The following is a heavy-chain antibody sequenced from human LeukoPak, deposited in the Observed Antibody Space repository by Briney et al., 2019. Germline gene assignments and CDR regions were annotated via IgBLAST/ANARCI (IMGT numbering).Heavy chain of an antibody. CDR1: GFTFSNYW. V-gene: IGHV3-7*01. Sequence: GGSLRLSCAASGFTFSNYWMTWVRQAPGKGLEWVANINQDGSEKYYVDSVKGRFTISRDNAKNSLYLQINSLGPEDTAVYFCARDPYSGNYGSYYYYMDVWGKGTTVTVSS. J-gene: IGHJ6*03. D-gene: IGHD3-22*01. CDR2: INQDGSEK. CDR3: ARDPYSGNYGSYYYYMDV.